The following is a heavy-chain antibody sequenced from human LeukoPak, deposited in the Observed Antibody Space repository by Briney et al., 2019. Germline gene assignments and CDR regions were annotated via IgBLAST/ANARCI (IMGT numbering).Heavy chain of an antibody. V-gene: IGHV3-48*03. CDR2: ISSSGSTI. D-gene: IGHD6-19*01. CDR1: RFTFNNYA. Sequence: GGSLRLSCAASRFTFNNYAMNWVRQAPGKGLEWVSYISSSGSTIYYADSVKGRFTISRDNAKNSLYLQMNSLRAEDTAVYYCARDKAPGVYSSGWYDYWGQGTLVTVSS. CDR3: ARDKAPGVYSSGWYDY. J-gene: IGHJ4*02.